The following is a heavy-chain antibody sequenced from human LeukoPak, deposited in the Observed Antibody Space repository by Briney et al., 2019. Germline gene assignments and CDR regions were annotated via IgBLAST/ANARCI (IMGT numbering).Heavy chain of an antibody. CDR2: IYHTGST. V-gene: IGHV4-30-2*01. Sequence: SQTLSLTCTVSGGPISSDYWSWIRQPPGKGLEWIGYIYHTGSTYFNPSLKSRVTMSVDRSWNQFSLKLSSVTAADTAVYYCARVGVAAAGTDYWGQGTLVTVSS. J-gene: IGHJ4*02. CDR1: GGPISSDY. D-gene: IGHD6-13*01. CDR3: ARVGVAAAGTDY.